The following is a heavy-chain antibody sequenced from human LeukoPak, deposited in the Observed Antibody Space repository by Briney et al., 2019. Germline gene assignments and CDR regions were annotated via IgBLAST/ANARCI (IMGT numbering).Heavy chain of an antibody. V-gene: IGHV1-46*01. CDR1: GYTFTSYY. D-gene: IGHD3-22*01. Sequence: ASVKVSCKASGYTFTSYYMHWVRQAPGQGLEWMGIINPSGGSTSYAQKFQGRVTMTRDTSTSTVYMELSSLRSEDTAVYYCARDGGSYYDSELFPWWGQGTLVTVCS. J-gene: IGHJ4*02. CDR3: ARDGGSYYDSELFPW. CDR2: INPSGGST.